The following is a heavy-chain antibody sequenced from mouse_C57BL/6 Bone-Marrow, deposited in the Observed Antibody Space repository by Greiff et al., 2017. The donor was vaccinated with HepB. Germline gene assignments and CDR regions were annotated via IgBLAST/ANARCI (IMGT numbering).Heavy chain of an antibody. CDR2: SRNKANDYTT. CDR1: GFTFSDFY. Sequence: EVHLVESGGGLVQSGRSLRLSCATSGFTFSDFYMEWVRQAPGKGLEWIAASRNKANDYTTEYSASVKGRFIVSRDTSQSILYLQMNALRAEDTAIYYCARDAAGGKGYYAMDYWGQGTSVTVSS. D-gene: IGHD1-1*01. V-gene: IGHV7-1*01. J-gene: IGHJ4*01. CDR3: ARDAAGGKGYYAMDY.